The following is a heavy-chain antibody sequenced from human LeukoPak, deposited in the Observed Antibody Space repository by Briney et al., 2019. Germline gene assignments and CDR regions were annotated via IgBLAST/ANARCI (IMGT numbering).Heavy chain of an antibody. D-gene: IGHD6-13*01. CDR3: AKPKQQLVSQTYFVY. Sequence: GGSLRLSCAASGFTFSSYAMSWVRQAPGKGLEWVSAISGSGGSTYYADSVKGRFTISRDNSKNTLYLQMNSLRAEDTAVYYCAKPKQQLVSQTYFVYWGQGTLVTVSS. CDR1: GFTFSSYA. J-gene: IGHJ4*02. V-gene: IGHV3-23*01. CDR2: ISGSGGST.